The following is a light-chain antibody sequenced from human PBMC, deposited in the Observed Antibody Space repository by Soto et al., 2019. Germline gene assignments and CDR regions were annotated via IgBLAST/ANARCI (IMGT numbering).Light chain of an antibody. CDR1: SSNIGSNY. Sequence: LTQPPSVSAAPGQKVTISCSGSSSNIGSNYVSWYQQLPGTAPKLLIYDNNKRPSGIPDRFSGSKSGTSATLGITGLQTGDEADYYCGTWDSSLSAVVVGGGTKLTVL. V-gene: IGLV1-51*01. J-gene: IGLJ2*01. CDR2: DNN. CDR3: GTWDSSLSAVV.